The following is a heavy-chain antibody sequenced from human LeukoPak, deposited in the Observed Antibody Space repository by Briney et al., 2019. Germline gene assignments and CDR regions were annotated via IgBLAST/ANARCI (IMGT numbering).Heavy chain of an antibody. CDR1: GYTFTGYY. CDR3: ARVSLAKGYYYYGMDV. V-gene: IGHV1-2*02. D-gene: IGHD2/OR15-2a*01. CDR2: INPNSGGT. J-gene: IGHJ6*02. Sequence: ASVTVSCKASGYTFTGYYMHWVRQAPGQGLEWMGWINPNSGGTNYAQKFQGRVTMTRDTSISTAYMELSRLRSDDTAVYYCARVSLAKGYYYYGMDVWGQGTTVTVSS.